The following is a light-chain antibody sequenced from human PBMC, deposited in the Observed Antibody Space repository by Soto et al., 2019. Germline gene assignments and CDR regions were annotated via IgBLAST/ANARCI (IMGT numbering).Light chain of an antibody. J-gene: IGKJ1*01. CDR3: QQYNNWPLWT. CDR2: GAS. CDR1: QSVSSN. V-gene: IGKV3-15*01. Sequence: EIVMTQSPATLSVSPGERATLSCRASQSVSSNLAWYQQEPGQAPRLLIYGASTRATGIPARFSGSGSGTEFTLTISSLQSEDFAVYYCQQYNNWPLWTFGQGTKVDIK.